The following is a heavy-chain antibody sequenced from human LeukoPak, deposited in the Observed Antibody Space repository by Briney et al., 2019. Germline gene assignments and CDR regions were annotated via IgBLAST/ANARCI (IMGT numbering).Heavy chain of an antibody. CDR2: LSSSGRTT. CDR1: GFTFTNYA. CDR3: AKRALIGDYYAAIDI. D-gene: IGHD3-10*01. J-gene: IGHJ3*02. Sequence: GGSLRLSCAASGFTFTNYAMSWVRQAPGKGLEWVSGLSSSGRTTYYADSVKGRFTISRDNSKSMMYLGMHSLRAEDTAVYYCAKRALIGDYYAAIDIWGQGTMVTVSS. V-gene: IGHV3-23*01.